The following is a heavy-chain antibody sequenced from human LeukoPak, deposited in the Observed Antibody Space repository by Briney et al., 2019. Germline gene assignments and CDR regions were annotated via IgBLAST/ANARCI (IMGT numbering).Heavy chain of an antibody. V-gene: IGHV4-59*08. J-gene: IGHJ6*02. D-gene: IGHD3-3*01. Sequence: SETLSLTCTVSGGSISSYYWSWIRQPPGKGLEWIGYIYYSGSTNYNPSLKSRVTISVDTSKNQFSLKLSSVTAADTAVYYCARLDFWSADYYYYGMDVWGQGTTGTVS. CDR1: GGSISSYY. CDR2: IYYSGST. CDR3: ARLDFWSADYYYYGMDV.